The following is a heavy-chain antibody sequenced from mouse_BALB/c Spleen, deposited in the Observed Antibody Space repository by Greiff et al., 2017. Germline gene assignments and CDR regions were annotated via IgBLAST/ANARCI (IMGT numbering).Heavy chain of an antibody. CDR2: IWAGGST. CDR3: AQEGNPGWFAY. Sequence: VQVVESGPGLVAPSQSLSITCTVSGFSLTSYGVHWVRQPPGKGLEWLGVIWAGGSTNYNSALMSRLSISKDNSKSQVFLKMNSLQTDDTAMYCCAQEGNPGWFAYWGQGTLVTVSA. V-gene: IGHV2-9*02. J-gene: IGHJ3*01. CDR1: GFSLTSYG.